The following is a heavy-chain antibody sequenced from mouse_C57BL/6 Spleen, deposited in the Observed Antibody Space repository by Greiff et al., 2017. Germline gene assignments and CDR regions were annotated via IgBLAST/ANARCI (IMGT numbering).Heavy chain of an antibody. CDR1: GYTFTDYY. Sequence: EVQLQQSGPELVKPGASVKISCKASGYTFTDYYMNWVKQSHGKSLEWIGDINPNNGGTSYNQKFKGKATLTVDKSSSTAYMELRSLTSEDSAVYYCARSDSGGEFDYWGQGTTLTVSS. V-gene: IGHV1-26*01. CDR2: INPNNGGT. J-gene: IGHJ2*01. D-gene: IGHD3-2*02. CDR3: ARSDSGGEFDY.